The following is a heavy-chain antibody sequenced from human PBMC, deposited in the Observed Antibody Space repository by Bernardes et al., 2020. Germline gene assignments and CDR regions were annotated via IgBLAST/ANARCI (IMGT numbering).Heavy chain of an antibody. Sequence: SVKVSCKASGGTFSSYAISWVRQAPGQGLEWMGGIIPIFGTANYAQKFQGRVTITADESTSTAYMELSSLRSEDTAVYYCARARDLIGYFDYWGQGTLVTVST. CDR1: GGTFSSYA. V-gene: IGHV1-69*13. CDR3: ARARDLIGYFDY. D-gene: IGHD3-3*01. J-gene: IGHJ4*02. CDR2: IIPIFGTA.